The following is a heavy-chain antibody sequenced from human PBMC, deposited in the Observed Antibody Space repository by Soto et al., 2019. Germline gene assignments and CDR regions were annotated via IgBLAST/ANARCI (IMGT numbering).Heavy chain of an antibody. J-gene: IGHJ6*02. CDR2: IYYSGST. CDR3: AGIIVATMRYYYYGMDV. Sequence: PSETLSLTCTVSGGSISSSSYYWGWIRQPPGKGLEWIGSIYYSGSTYYNPSLKSRVTISVDTSKNQFSLKLSSVTAADTAVYYCAGIIVATMRYYYYGMDVWGQGTTVTVSS. CDR1: GGSISSSSYY. D-gene: IGHD5-12*01. V-gene: IGHV4-39*01.